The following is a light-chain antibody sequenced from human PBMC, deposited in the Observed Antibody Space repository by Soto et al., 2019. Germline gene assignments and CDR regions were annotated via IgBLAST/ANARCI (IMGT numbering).Light chain of an antibody. CDR1: QSISNH. CDR3: HQSYSSPPT. Sequence: DIQLTQSPSSLSASAEDRVIITCRASQSISNHLNRYQQKPGKAPKLLIFAASSLQSGVPSRFSGSRSGPDFTLTISSLQPEDFATYYCHQSYSSPPTFGHGTKVDIK. J-gene: IGKJ1*01. CDR2: AAS. V-gene: IGKV1-39*01.